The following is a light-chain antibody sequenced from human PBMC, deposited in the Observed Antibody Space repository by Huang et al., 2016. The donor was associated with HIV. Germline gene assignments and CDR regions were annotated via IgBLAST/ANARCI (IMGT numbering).Light chain of an antibody. CDR2: AAS. Sequence: DIQMTQSPSSLSASVGDRVTITCRASQRISTYLNWYQQRPGKPPKLLIYAASSVQSWVPPRFSGSRSGTDFTLSISNLQSEDFATYYCQQSYTSPLTFGGGTKVEIK. J-gene: IGKJ4*01. CDR3: QQSYTSPLT. CDR1: QRISTY. V-gene: IGKV1-39*01.